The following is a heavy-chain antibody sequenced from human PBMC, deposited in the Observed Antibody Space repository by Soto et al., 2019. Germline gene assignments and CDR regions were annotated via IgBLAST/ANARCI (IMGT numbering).Heavy chain of an antibody. CDR2: ISHSGST. Sequence: PSETLSLTCAVYGGSFSGYYWSWIRQPPGKGLEWSGGISHSGSTNYNPSLKRRVTISVDTSKIHFSLKLSSVTAADTAVYYCARAKRYCSITSCYPGYYYYMAVWGKGTTVTVSS. CDR1: GGSFSGYY. CDR3: ARAKRYCSITSCYPGYYYYMAV. V-gene: IGHV4-34*01. D-gene: IGHD2-2*01. J-gene: IGHJ6*03.